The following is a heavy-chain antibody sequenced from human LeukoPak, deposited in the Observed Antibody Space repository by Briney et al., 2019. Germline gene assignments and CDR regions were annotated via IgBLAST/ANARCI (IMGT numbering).Heavy chain of an antibody. V-gene: IGHV5-51*01. CDR1: GYTFTSYW. Sequence: GESLQISCKASGYTFTSYWIGCVRQMPGKGLEWMGIIYPGDSHTTYSPSFQGQVTISADKSISTAYLHWSSLKASDTAMYYCARLGPDSGLRDWGQGTLVTVSS. CDR3: ARLGPDSGLRD. J-gene: IGHJ4*02. CDR2: IYPGDSHT. D-gene: IGHD6-19*01.